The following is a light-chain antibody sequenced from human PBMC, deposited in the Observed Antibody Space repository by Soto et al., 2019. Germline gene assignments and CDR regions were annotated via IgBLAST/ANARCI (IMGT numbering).Light chain of an antibody. CDR3: SSYTTSNTRQIV. CDR2: DVS. Sequence: QSVLTQPASVSGSSGQSITISCTETSSDVGGYNYVSWYQHHPGKAPKLMILDVSNRPSGVSNRFSGSKSGNTASLTISGPQPEDEADYYCSSYTTSNTRQIVFGTGTQLTVL. V-gene: IGLV2-14*03. CDR1: SSDVGGYNY. J-gene: IGLJ1*01.